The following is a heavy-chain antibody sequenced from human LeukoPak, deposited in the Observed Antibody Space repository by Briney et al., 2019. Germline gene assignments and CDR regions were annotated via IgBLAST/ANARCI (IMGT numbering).Heavy chain of an antibody. CDR1: GFTFNNYA. CDR2: ISGDGGRV. V-gene: IGHV3-43*02. D-gene: IGHD5-24*01. CDR3: AKGAGYNNGDASDI. J-gene: IGHJ3*02. Sequence: GGSLRLSCAASGFTFNNYAMHWVRHGPGNGLEWVSLISGDGGRVYYADSMKGRFTISRDNSKNSLYLQMNSLRTEDTALYYCAKGAGYNNGDASDIWGLGTMVTVSS.